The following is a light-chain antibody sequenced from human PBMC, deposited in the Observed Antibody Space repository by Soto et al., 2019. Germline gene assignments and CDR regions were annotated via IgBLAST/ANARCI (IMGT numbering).Light chain of an antibody. J-gene: IGKJ1*01. Sequence: EIALTQFPGTLSLSPGERATLSCRASQSVGSNYLAWYQQRPGQPPKLLIFGASHRARDIPDRFSGSGSGTDFTLTISRLEPEDFAVYYCQQYGSSIQTFGQGTKVDIK. CDR1: QSVGSNY. CDR3: QQYGSSIQT. V-gene: IGKV3-20*01. CDR2: GAS.